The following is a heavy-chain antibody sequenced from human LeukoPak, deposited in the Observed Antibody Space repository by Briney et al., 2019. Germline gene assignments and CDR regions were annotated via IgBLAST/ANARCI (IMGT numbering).Heavy chain of an antibody. Sequence: SVKVSCKVSGGTFSNYAISWVRQAPGQGLEWMGWIIPVLNITNYAQKFQGRVTITADKSTSTTYMELSSLRSEDTAVYYCARVPFFFDNSGYYNSDYWGQGTLVTVSS. CDR1: GGTFSNYA. CDR3: ARVPFFFDNSGYYNSDY. CDR2: IIPVLNIT. J-gene: IGHJ4*02. V-gene: IGHV1-69*10. D-gene: IGHD3-22*01.